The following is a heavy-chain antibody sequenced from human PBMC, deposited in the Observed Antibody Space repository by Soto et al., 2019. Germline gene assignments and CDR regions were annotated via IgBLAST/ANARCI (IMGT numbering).Heavy chain of an antibody. D-gene: IGHD2-8*01. CDR3: ARGQPGYCTNGVCYQDY. CDR1: GGTFSSYA. Sequence: QVQLVQSGAEVKKPGSSVKVSCKASGGTFSSYAISWVRQAPGQGLEWMGGIIPIFGTANYAQKFQGRVTITADESTSTAYVELSSLRSEDTAVYYCARGQPGYCTNGVCYQDYWGQGTLVTVSS. CDR2: IIPIFGTA. J-gene: IGHJ4*02. V-gene: IGHV1-69*01.